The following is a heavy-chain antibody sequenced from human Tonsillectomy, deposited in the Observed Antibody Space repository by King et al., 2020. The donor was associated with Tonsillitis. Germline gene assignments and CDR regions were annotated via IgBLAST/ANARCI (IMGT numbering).Heavy chain of an antibody. J-gene: IGHJ4*02. CDR3: AKSQLEFTANIDY. Sequence: VQLVESGGGLVQPGGSLRLSCAASGLTFSSYAMSWVRQAPGKGLEWVPAISGSGGSTYYADSVKGRFTISRDNSKNTLYLQMNSLRAEDTAVYYCAKSQLEFTANIDYWGQGTLVTVSS. V-gene: IGHV3-23*04. CDR1: GLTFSSYA. D-gene: IGHD1-1*01. CDR2: ISGSGGST.